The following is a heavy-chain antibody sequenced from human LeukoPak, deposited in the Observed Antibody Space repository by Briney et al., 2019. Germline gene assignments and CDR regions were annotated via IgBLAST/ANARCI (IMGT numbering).Heavy chain of an antibody. V-gene: IGHV1-2*02. D-gene: IGHD4-17*01. Sequence: GASVKVSFEASGLTFTGVNYIHWVRQAPGQGFEWLGWINPNSGGTSYAQKFQGRVTMTRDTSISTAYMELSRLRSDDTAVYYCARGALDPATVTNYFEYWGQGTLVTVSS. CDR2: INPNSGGT. CDR1: GLTFTGVNY. J-gene: IGHJ4*02. CDR3: ARGALDPATVTNYFEY.